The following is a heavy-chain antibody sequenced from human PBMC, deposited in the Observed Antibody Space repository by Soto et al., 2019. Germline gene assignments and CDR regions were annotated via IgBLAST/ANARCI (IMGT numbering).Heavy chain of an antibody. V-gene: IGHV4-34*01. CDR2: INHSGST. CDR3: ARGSGRGNGWGTYFYYGMDV. J-gene: IGHJ6*02. D-gene: IGHD6-19*01. Sequence: QVQLPQWGAGLLKPSETLSLTCAVYGGSFSGYHWSWIRQPPGKGLEWIGEINHSGSTSYNPSLKSRVTISVDTSKNQFSLKVTSGTAADTAAYYCARGSGRGNGWGTYFYYGMDVWGQGTTVTVSS. CDR1: GGSFSGYH.